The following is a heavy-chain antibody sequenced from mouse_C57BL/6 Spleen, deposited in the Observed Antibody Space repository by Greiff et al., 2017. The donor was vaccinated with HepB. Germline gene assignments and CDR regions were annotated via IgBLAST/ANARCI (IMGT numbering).Heavy chain of an antibody. D-gene: IGHD1-1*01. J-gene: IGHJ4*01. V-gene: IGHV5-16*01. CDR3: ARGYGSSYAMDY. Sequence: DVKLVESEGGLVQPGSSMKLSCTASGFTFSDYYMAWVRQVPEKGLEWVANINYDGSSTYYLDSLKSRFIISRDNAKNILYLQMSSLKSEDTATYYCARGYGSSYAMDYWGQGTSVTVSS. CDR2: INYDGSST. CDR1: GFTFSDYY.